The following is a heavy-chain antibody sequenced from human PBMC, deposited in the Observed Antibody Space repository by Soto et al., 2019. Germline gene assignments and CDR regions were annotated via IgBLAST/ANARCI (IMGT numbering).Heavy chain of an antibody. CDR3: ARDSNRRGNSGYTADY. CDR2: ISSNGGST. J-gene: IGHJ4*02. D-gene: IGHD5-12*01. Sequence: EVQLVESGGGLVQPGGSLRLSCAASGFTFSSYAMHWVRQPPGKGLEYVSVISSNGGSTYYANSVKGRFTISRDKSKNTLYLQMGSLTAEDVAMYYCARDSNRRGNSGYTADYWGQGTLVTVSS. V-gene: IGHV3-64*01. CDR1: GFTFSSYA.